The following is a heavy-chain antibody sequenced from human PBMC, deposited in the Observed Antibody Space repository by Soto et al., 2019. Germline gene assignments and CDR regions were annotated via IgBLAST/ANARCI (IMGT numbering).Heavy chain of an antibody. CDR3: AKRLHYYYDSNGYYYYYYGMDV. CDR1: GFTFSSYA. D-gene: IGHD3-22*01. CDR2: ISGSGGST. J-gene: IGHJ6*02. V-gene: IGHV3-23*01. Sequence: GGSLRLSCAASGFTFSSYAMSWVRQAPGKGLEWVSAISGSGGSTYYADSVKGRFTISRDNSKNTLYLQMNSLRAEDTAVYYCAKRLHYYYDSNGYYYYYYGMDVWGQGTTVTVSS.